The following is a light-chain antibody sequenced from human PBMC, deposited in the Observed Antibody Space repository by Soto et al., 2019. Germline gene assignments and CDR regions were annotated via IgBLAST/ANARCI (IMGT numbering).Light chain of an antibody. Sequence: QSVLTQPPSVSAAPGQKVTISCSGSSSNIGNNYVSWYQHLPGTAPKLLIYDNNKRPSGIPDRFSGSKSGTSATLGITGLQTGDEADYYCGTWESNLGARVFGGGTKLTVL. CDR3: GTWESNLGARV. CDR1: SSNIGNNY. J-gene: IGLJ2*01. CDR2: DNN. V-gene: IGLV1-51*01.